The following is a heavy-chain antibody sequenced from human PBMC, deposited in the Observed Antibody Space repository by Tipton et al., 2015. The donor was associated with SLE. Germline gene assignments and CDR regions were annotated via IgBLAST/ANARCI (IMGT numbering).Heavy chain of an antibody. V-gene: IGHV4-39*07. Sequence: TLSLTCTVSGGSISSSNYYWGWIRQPPGKGLEWIGSIYYSGSTYYNPSLKSRVSISVDTSKNQFFLNLRSVTAADTAVYYCARGGASVLIRNCYFDYWGQGSLVTVSS. D-gene: IGHD2-8*01. J-gene: IGHJ4*01. CDR2: IYYSGST. CDR3: ARGGASVLIRNCYFDY. CDR1: GGSISSSNYY.